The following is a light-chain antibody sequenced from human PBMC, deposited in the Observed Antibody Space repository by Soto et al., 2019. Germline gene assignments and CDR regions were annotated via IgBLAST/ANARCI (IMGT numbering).Light chain of an antibody. CDR1: SSDFGVFNY. J-gene: IGLJ1*01. CDR2: EVS. CDR3: SSYAGSNNYV. Sequence: QSVLTQPPSASGSPGQSVTISCTGTSSDFGVFNYVSWYQQHPGKAPKLMIYEVSKRPSGVPDRFSGSKSGNTASLTVSGLQAEDEGDYYCSSYAGSNNYVFGTGTKVTVL. V-gene: IGLV2-8*01.